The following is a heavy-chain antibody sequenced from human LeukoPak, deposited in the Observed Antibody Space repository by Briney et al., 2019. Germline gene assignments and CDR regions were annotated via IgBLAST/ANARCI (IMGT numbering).Heavy chain of an antibody. CDR1: GYSFSSYS. CDR2: IYPDVSDT. D-gene: IGHD3-3*01. CDR3: ARQYYDFWSGYHRQTYYFDY. Sequence: ESLKISCKGLGYSFSSYSIGWVRQMPGKGLEWMGIIYPDVSDTRYSPSFQGQVTISADKSFSTAYLQWSSLKASDTAMYYCARQYYDFWSGYHRQTYYFDYWGQGTLVTVSS. J-gene: IGHJ4*02. V-gene: IGHV5-51*01.